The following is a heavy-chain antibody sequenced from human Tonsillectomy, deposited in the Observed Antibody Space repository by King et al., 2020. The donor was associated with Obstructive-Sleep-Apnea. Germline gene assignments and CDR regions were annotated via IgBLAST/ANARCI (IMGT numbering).Heavy chain of an antibody. CDR1: GFTFSSYS. J-gene: IGHJ4*02. D-gene: IGHD1-26*01. CDR2: IISGSNYI. V-gene: IGHV3-21*06. CDR3: ARDLGGSSITNTPTLDY. Sequence: QLVQSGGGLVKPGGSLRLSCVASGFTFSSYSMNWVRQAPGKGLEWVSSIISGSNYIYYADSVKVRFTNSRDNAKNSLFLQMNSLRAEDTAVYYCARDLGGSSITNTPTLDYWGQGTLVTVSS.